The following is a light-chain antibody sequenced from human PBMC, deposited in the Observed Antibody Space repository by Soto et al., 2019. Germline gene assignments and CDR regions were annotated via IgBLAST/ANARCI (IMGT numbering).Light chain of an antibody. Sequence: EIVMTQSPATLSVSPGERATLSCRASQSVSYNLAWYQQKPGQGPRLLIYGAFTRATGIPARFSGSGSGTEFTLTISNLQSEDFAVYYCQQYKNWPPLTFGGGTKVEIK. J-gene: IGKJ4*01. CDR2: GAF. CDR3: QQYKNWPPLT. CDR1: QSVSYN. V-gene: IGKV3-15*01.